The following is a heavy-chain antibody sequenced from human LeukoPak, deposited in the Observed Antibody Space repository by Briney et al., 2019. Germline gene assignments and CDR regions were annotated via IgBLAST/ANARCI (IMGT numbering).Heavy chain of an antibody. CDR1: GGSISSHY. V-gene: IGHV4-4*07. Sequence: SETLSLTCTVSGGSISSHYWSWIRQPAGKGLEWIGRIYTSGSTNYNPSLKSRVTMSVDTSKNQFSLKLSSVTAADTAVYYCASGYSSSWYSYWGQGTLVTVSS. D-gene: IGHD6-13*01. J-gene: IGHJ4*02. CDR2: IYTSGST. CDR3: ASGYSSSWYSY.